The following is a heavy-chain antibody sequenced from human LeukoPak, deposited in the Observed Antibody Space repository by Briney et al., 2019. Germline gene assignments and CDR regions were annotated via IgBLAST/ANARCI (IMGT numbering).Heavy chain of an antibody. Sequence: GGSLRLSCAASGFTFSSYDMHWVRQAPGKGLEWVAFIRYDGSDKYYVDSVMGRFTVSRDNSRNILYLQMIFLSAEDTAVYYSAKNRFGQNYADAFEIWGQGTMVRVCS. CDR3: AKNRFGQNYADAFEI. D-gene: IGHD5-24*01. CDR1: GFTFSSYD. J-gene: IGHJ3*02. CDR2: IRYDGSDK. V-gene: IGHV3-30*02.